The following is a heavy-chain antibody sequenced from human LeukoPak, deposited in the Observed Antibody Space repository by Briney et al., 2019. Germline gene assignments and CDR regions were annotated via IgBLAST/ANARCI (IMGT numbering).Heavy chain of an antibody. CDR1: GFTFSSYW. CDR3: AKEGTPHVSTWYDL. J-gene: IGHJ5*02. CDR2: IDSDGSST. Sequence: GGSLRLSCAASGFTFSSYWMHWVRQAPGKGLVWVSRIDSDGSSTNSADSVKGRFIISRDNPRNTLYLQMNILRTEDTAVYYCAKEGTPHVSTWYDLWGQGTQVIVSS. V-gene: IGHV3-74*01. D-gene: IGHD3-10*01.